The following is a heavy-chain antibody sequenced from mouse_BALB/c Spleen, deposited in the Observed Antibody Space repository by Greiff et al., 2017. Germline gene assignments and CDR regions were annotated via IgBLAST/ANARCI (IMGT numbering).Heavy chain of an antibody. J-gene: IGHJ2*01. CDR2: ISYSGST. D-gene: IGHD4-1*01. V-gene: IGHV3-2*02. CDR1: GYSITSDYA. Sequence: EVKVEESGPGLVKPSQSLSLTCTVTGYSITSDYAWNWIRQFPGNKLEWMGYISYSGSTSYNPSLKSRISITRDTSKNQFFLQLNSVTTEDTATYYCARRALGRDYWGQGTTLTVSS. CDR3: ARRALGRDY.